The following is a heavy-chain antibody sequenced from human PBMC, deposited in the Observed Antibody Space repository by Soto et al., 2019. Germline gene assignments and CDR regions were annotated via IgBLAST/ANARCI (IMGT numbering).Heavy chain of an antibody. CDR2: IIPIFGTA. D-gene: IGHD3-22*01. CDR3: ASYTNDYYDSSGYYV. V-gene: IGHV1-69*13. CDR1: GGTFSSYA. J-gene: IGHJ4*02. Sequence: SVKVSCKASGGTFSSYAISWVRQAPGQGLEWMGGIIPIFGTANYAQKFQGRVTITADESTSTAYMELSSLRSEDTAVYYCASYTNDYYDSSGYYVWGQGTMVTVYS.